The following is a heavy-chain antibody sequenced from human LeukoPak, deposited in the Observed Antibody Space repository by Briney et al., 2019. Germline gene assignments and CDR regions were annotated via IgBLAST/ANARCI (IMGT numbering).Heavy chain of an antibody. D-gene: IGHD1-26*01. CDR3: ARRGHVGATSYSEY. CDR1: GYTFTRYG. V-gene: IGHV1-18*01. J-gene: IGHJ4*02. Sequence: APVKVSCKASGYTFTRYGISWVRQAPGQGLEWMGWISAYNGNTNYAQKLQGRVTMTTDTSTRTAYMELRSLRSDDTAVYYCARRGHVGATSYSEYWGQGTLVTVSS. CDR2: ISAYNGNT.